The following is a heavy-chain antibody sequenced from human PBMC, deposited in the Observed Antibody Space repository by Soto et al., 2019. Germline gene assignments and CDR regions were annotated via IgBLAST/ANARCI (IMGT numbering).Heavy chain of an antibody. V-gene: IGHV4-61*08. CDR3: ARDRPDNSNSYDAFDI. D-gene: IGHD1-20*01. CDR2: ISDTGTT. Sequence: QVQLQESGPGLVKPSETLSLTCSVSGGSVSSGGHYWSWIRQPPGKGLEWIAYISDTGTTNYNPSLKSRVTISLDMSKNRVSLRLDSVTAADTAVYYCARDRPDNSNSYDAFDIWGQGTMVTVSS. CDR1: GGSVSSGGHY. J-gene: IGHJ3*02.